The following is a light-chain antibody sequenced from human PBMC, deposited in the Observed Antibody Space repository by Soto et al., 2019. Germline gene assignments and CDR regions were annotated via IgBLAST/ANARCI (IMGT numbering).Light chain of an antibody. CDR3: QQYNSQGT. CDR2: KAS. CDR1: QSISNW. Sequence: DIQMTQPPSTLSASVGDRVTITCRASQSISNWLAWYQQKPGKAPKLLIYKASSLESGVPSRFSGSGSGTKFTLTISSLQPDDFATYYCQQYNSQGTFGQGTKVDIK. V-gene: IGKV1-5*03. J-gene: IGKJ1*01.